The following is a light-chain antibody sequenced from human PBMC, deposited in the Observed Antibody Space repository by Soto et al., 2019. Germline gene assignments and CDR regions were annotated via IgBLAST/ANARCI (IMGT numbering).Light chain of an antibody. CDR3: QQYGNSPT. Sequence: EIVLTQSPGTLSLSPGERATLSCRASQSVTAGYFAWYQQKPGQAPRLLIYETSSRTTGIPDRFSGSGSGTDFTITISRLEHEDFAVYYCQQYGNSPTFGQGTKVEIK. V-gene: IGKV3-20*01. CDR2: ETS. J-gene: IGKJ1*01. CDR1: QSVTAGY.